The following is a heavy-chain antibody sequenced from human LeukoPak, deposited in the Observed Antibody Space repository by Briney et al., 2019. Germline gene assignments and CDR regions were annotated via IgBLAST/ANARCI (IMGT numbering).Heavy chain of an antibody. CDR3: ARGYSYGAFDY. CDR1: GGTFSSYA. D-gene: IGHD5-18*01. J-gene: IGHJ4*02. Sequence: SVKVSCKASGGTFSSYAISWVRQAPGQGLEWMGGIIPIFGTANYAQKFQGRVTITADESTSTAYMELSRLRSDDTAVYYCARGYSYGAFDYWGQGTLVTVSS. CDR2: IIPIFGTA. V-gene: IGHV1-69*13.